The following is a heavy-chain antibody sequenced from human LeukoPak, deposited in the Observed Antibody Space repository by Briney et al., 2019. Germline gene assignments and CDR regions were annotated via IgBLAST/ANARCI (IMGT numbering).Heavy chain of an antibody. CDR3: ARVNIVVVPAAIPPYEYYSYYMDA. CDR1: GYTFTSNG. D-gene: IGHD2-2*01. J-gene: IGHJ6*03. V-gene: IGHV1-18*01. CDR2: ISAYNGNT. Sequence: ASVKVSCKASGYTFTSNGISWVRQAPGQGLDWMGWISAYNGNTNYAQKLQGRVTMTTDTSTSTTYMELRSLRSDDTAVYYCARVNIVVVPAAIPPYEYYSYYMDAWGKGTTVTVSS.